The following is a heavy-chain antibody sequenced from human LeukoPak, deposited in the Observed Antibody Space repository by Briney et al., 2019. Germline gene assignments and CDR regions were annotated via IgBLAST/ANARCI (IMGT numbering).Heavy chain of an antibody. Sequence: GGSLRFSCAASGFTFSSYAMSWVRQAPGKGLEWVSGISGSGGSTYYADSVKGRFTISRDNSENRLYLQMNSLRAEDTAVYYCAKRPRGNYLDPFDDWGQGTLVTVSS. D-gene: IGHD3-10*01. J-gene: IGHJ4*02. CDR1: GFTFSSYA. CDR2: ISGSGGST. V-gene: IGHV3-23*01. CDR3: AKRPRGNYLDPFDD.